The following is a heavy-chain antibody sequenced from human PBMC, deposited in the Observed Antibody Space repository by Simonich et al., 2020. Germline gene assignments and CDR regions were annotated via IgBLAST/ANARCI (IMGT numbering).Heavy chain of an antibody. CDR3: ARGALTGDYYYMDV. J-gene: IGHJ6*03. Sequence: QVQLVQSGAEVKKPGASVKVYCKASGYTFTGYDMHWVRQAPGQGLEWMGWINPNRGGTNNAQKFQGRVTMTRDTSISTAYMELSRLRSDDTAGYYCARGALTGDYYYMDVWGKGTTVTVSS. CDR2: INPNRGGT. V-gene: IGHV1-2*02. D-gene: IGHD7-27*01. CDR1: GYTFTGYD.